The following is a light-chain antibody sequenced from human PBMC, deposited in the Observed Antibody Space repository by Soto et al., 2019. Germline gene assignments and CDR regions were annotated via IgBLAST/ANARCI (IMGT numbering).Light chain of an antibody. CDR2: DNT. J-gene: IGLJ3*02. CDR3: GTWASSLRAGV. Sequence: QSVLRQPPSVSAPPGQRVTISCSGSSSNIGKNYVSWYHQHPGTAPNHLIYDNTDRPSGIPDRFSGSKSGTSATLGITGLQAGDEADYYCGTWASSLRAGVFGGGTKLTVL. V-gene: IGLV1-51*01. CDR1: SSNIGKNY.